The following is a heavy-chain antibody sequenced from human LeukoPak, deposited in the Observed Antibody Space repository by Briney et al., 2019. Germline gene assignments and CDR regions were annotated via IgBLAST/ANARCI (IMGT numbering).Heavy chain of an antibody. V-gene: IGHV3-30*03. CDR2: ISYDGSNK. CDR1: GFTFSSYS. D-gene: IGHD3-22*01. J-gene: IGHJ3*02. Sequence: PGGSLGLSCAASGFTFSSYSMNWVRQAPGKGLEWVAVISYDGSNKYYADSVKGRFTISRDNSKNTLYLQMNSLRVEDTAVYYCARNAYYDIGNDAFDIWGHGTMVTVSS. CDR3: ARNAYYDIGNDAFDI.